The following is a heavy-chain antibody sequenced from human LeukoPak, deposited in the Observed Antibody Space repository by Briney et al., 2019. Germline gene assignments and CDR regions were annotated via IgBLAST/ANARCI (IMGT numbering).Heavy chain of an antibody. D-gene: IGHD3-22*01. CDR2: ISAYNGNT. Sequence: GASVKVSCKASGYTFTSYGISWVRRAPGQGLEWMGWISAYNGNTNYAQKLQGRVTMTTDTSTSTAYMELRSLRSDDTAVYYCAVYYYDSSGYYWENYWGQGTLVTVSS. CDR3: AVYYYDSSGYYWENY. CDR1: GYTFTSYG. J-gene: IGHJ4*02. V-gene: IGHV1-18*01.